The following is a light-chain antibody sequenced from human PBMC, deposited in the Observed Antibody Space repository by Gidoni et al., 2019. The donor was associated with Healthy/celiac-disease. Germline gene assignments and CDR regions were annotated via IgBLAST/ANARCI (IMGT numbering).Light chain of an antibody. Sequence: QSVLTQPPSVSGAPGQRVTISCTGSRSNIGAGYDVHWYQQLPGTAPKLLLYGNDNRPSGVPDRFSGTKSGTSASLAITGLQAEDEADYYCQSYDSSLSGYVVFGGGTKLTVL. CDR1: RSNIGAGYD. CDR2: GND. V-gene: IGLV1-40*01. J-gene: IGLJ2*01. CDR3: QSYDSSLSGYVV.